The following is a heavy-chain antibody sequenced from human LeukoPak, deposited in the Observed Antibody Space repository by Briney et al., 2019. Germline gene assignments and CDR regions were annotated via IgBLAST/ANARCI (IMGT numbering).Heavy chain of an antibody. Sequence: GGSLRLSCAASGFTFSSYAMSWVRQAPGKGLEWVSAISGSGGSTYYADSVKGRFTISRDNSKNTLYLQMNSLRAEDTAVYYCARVGEYSSSFSRYWGQGTLVTVSS. CDR1: GFTFSSYA. D-gene: IGHD6-6*01. J-gene: IGHJ4*02. CDR2: ISGSGGST. CDR3: ARVGEYSSSFSRY. V-gene: IGHV3-23*01.